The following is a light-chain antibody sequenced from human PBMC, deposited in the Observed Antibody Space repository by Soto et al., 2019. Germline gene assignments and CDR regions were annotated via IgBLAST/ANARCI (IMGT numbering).Light chain of an antibody. CDR3: SSYTSSSTDV. J-gene: IGLJ1*01. CDR1: SSDVGGYYS. CDR2: DVT. V-gene: IGLV2-14*01. Sequence: QAVVTQPASVSGSPGQSITISCTGTSSDVGGYYSVSWYQQHPGKAPKLMIYDVTNRPSGVSNRFSGSKSGNTASLTISGLQAEDEADYYCSSYTSSSTDVFGTGTKLTVL.